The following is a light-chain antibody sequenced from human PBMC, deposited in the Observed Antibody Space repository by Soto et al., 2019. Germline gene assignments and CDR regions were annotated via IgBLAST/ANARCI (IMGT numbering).Light chain of an antibody. CDR2: DVS. J-gene: IGLJ1*01. CDR3: ISHTTGGNHV. Sequence: QSVLTQPASVSGSRGQSITISCTGTSSDVGAYNYVSWYQQHPGKVPKLIIYDVSNRPSGVSNRFSGSMSGNTASLTISGLQSEDEADYYCISHTTGGNHVFGTGIKLTVL. V-gene: IGLV2-14*03. CDR1: SSDVGAYNY.